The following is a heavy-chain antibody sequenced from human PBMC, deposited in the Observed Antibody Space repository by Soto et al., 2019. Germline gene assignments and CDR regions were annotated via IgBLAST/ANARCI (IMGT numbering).Heavy chain of an antibody. J-gene: IGHJ4*02. Sequence: GASVKVSFKASGGTFSSYAISWVRQAPGQGLEWMGGIIPIFGTANYAQKFQGRVTITADESTSTAYMELSSLRSEDTAVYYCAGGYSGYDYAAPFDYWGQGTLVTVSS. CDR1: GGTFSSYA. D-gene: IGHD5-12*01. V-gene: IGHV1-69*13. CDR2: IIPIFGTA. CDR3: AGGYSGYDYAAPFDY.